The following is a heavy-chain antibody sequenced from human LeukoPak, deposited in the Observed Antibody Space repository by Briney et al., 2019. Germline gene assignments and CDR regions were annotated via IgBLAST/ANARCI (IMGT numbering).Heavy chain of an antibody. CDR2: GNPSGGST. Sequence: ASVEVSCNASGYTFTSYYMHWVRQAPGQGLEWMGIGNPSGGSTSYAQKFQGRVTMTRDMSTSTVYMELSSLIYEDTAVYYCARATGYSSSWAPFEYWGQGILVTVSS. V-gene: IGHV1-46*01. J-gene: IGHJ4*02. CDR3: ARATGYSSSWAPFEY. D-gene: IGHD6-13*01. CDR1: GYTFTSYY.